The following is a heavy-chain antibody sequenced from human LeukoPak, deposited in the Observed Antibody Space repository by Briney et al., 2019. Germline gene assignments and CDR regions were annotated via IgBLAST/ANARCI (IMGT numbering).Heavy chain of an antibody. D-gene: IGHD3-10*01. CDR2: ISGDGGST. V-gene: IGHV3-43*02. CDR1: GFTFDDYA. CDR3: AKLDYYGSGSYLPPFDY. Sequence: GGSLRLSCAASGFTFDDYAMHWVRQAPGKGLEWVSLISGDGGSTYYADSLKGRFTISRDNSKNSLYLQINSLRTEDTALYYCAKLDYYGSGSYLPPFDYWGQGTLVTVSS. J-gene: IGHJ4*02.